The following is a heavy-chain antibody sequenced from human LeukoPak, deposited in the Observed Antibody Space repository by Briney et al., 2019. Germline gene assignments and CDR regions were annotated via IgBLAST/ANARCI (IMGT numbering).Heavy chain of an antibody. Sequence: ASVKVSCKASGYTFTSYGISWVRQAPGQGLEWMGWISAYNGNTNYAQKLQGRVTMTTDTSTSTAYIELRSLRSDDTAVYYCARSPATTIAVAAIREDWFDPWGQGTLVTVSS. CDR2: ISAYNGNT. V-gene: IGHV1-18*01. CDR1: GYTFTSYG. CDR3: ARSPATTIAVAAIREDWFDP. J-gene: IGHJ5*02. D-gene: IGHD6-19*01.